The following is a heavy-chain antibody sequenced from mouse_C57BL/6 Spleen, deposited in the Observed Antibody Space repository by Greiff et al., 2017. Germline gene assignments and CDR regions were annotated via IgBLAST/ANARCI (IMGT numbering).Heavy chain of an antibody. D-gene: IGHD6-1*01. CDR3: AQIPILRLSFDY. CDR2: IWWNDDK. V-gene: IGHV8-5*01. CDR1: GFSLSTSNMG. J-gene: IGHJ2*01. Sequence: QVTLKVSGPGILQPSQTLSLTCSFSGFSLSTSNMGIGWIRQPSGKGLEWLAHIWWNDDKYYNPSLKSRLTVSKDTSNNQVFLKLTSVDTADTATYYCAQIPILRLSFDYWGQGTTLTVSS.